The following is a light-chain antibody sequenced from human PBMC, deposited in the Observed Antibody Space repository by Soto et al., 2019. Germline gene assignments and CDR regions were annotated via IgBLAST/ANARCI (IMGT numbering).Light chain of an antibody. Sequence: IVMTQSPVTLSMSPGDIATLSCRASQNVATNVAWYQQKPGQAPRLLIYGASIRATGVPARFSGSGSGTEFTLAVASLQSEDFAVFYCNQAPTGLRTFGRGTRVEV. CDR2: GAS. J-gene: IGKJ1*01. CDR3: NQAPTGLRT. V-gene: IGKV3-15*01. CDR1: QNVATN.